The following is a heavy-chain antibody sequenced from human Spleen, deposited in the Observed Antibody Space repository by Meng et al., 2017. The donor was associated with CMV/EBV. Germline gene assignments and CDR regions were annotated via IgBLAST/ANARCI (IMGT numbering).Heavy chain of an antibody. D-gene: IGHD3-10*01. Sequence: ASVKVSCKASGGTFSSYAISWVRQAPGQGLEWMGWINPNSGGTNYAQKFQGRVTMTTDRSISTVYMEVNRLTSDDTAVFYCARDLQSGAAGYWGQGTLVTVSS. CDR3: ARDLQSGAAGY. V-gene: IGHV1-2*02. CDR1: GGTFSSYA. CDR2: INPNSGGT. J-gene: IGHJ4*02.